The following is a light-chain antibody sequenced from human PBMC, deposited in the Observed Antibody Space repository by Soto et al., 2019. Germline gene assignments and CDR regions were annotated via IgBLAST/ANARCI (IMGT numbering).Light chain of an antibody. V-gene: IGKV3-20*01. Sequence: EIVLTQPPGTLSLSPGERATLSCRASQSVSSSYLAWYQQKPGQAPRLLIYGASSRATGIPDRFSGSGSGTDFTLTISRLEPEDFAVYHCQQYERSPQTFGQGTKVEIK. CDR3: QQYERSPQT. J-gene: IGKJ1*01. CDR2: GAS. CDR1: QSVSSSY.